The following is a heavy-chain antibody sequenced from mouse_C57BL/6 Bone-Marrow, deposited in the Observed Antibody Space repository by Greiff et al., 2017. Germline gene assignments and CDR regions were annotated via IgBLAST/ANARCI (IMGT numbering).Heavy chain of an antibody. CDR1: GYSFTDYN. Sequence: VQLQQSGPELVKPGASVKISCKASGYSFTDYNMNWVKQSNGKSLEWIGVINPNYGTTSYNQKFKGKATLTVDKSSSTAYMQLNSLTSEDSAVYYCESAAFFTYGSSYVDYAMDYGGQGTSVTVSS. V-gene: IGHV1-39*01. CDR3: ESAAFFTYGSSYVDYAMDY. CDR2: INPNYGTT. D-gene: IGHD1-1*01. J-gene: IGHJ4*01.